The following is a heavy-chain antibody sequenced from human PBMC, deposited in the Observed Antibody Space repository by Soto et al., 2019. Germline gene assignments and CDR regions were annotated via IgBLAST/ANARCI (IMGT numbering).Heavy chain of an antibody. V-gene: IGHV4-61*05. CDR1: GVSIISSSYY. D-gene: IGHD6-13*01. Sequence: PSETLSLTCTVSGVSIISSSYYWSWIRQPPGKGLEWIGYIYYSGSTNYNPSLKSRVTISVDTSKNQFSLKLSSVTAADTAVYYCARLISAAGILYYYYGMDVWGQGTTVTVSS. CDR3: ARLISAAGILYYYYGMDV. J-gene: IGHJ6*02. CDR2: IYYSGST.